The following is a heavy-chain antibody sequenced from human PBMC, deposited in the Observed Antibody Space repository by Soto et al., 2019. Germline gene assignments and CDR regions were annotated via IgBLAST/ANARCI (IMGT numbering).Heavy chain of an antibody. J-gene: IGHJ4*02. D-gene: IGHD1-1*01. V-gene: IGHV3-15*01. CDR2: IKNKTDGGTA. Sequence: EVQLVESGGGLVKPGGCLRLACAASGFSFSNTWMSWVRQSPGKGLEGGGRIKNKTDGGTADYAAPGRGRFTISRDDSKHTLYLQMNSLKTAATAVYYCTTHPGYDWTDVADYWGQGTLVTVSS. CDR1: GFSFSNTW. CDR3: TTHPGYDWTDVADY.